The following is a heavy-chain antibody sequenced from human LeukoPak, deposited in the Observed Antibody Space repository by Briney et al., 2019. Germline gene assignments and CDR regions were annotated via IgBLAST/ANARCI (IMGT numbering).Heavy chain of an antibody. Sequence: SETLSLTCTVSGGSISSGSYYWSWIRQPAGKGLEWIGRFYTSGSTNYNPSLKSRVTMSVDTSKNQFSLKLSSVTAADTAVYYCARDSYYYASGSYSYFDYWGQGTLVTVSS. CDR2: FYTSGST. V-gene: IGHV4-61*02. CDR1: GGSISSGSYY. J-gene: IGHJ4*02. D-gene: IGHD3-10*01. CDR3: ARDSYYYASGSYSYFDY.